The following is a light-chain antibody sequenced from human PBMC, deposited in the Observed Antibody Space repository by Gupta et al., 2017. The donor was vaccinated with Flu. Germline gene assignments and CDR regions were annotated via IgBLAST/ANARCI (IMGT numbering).Light chain of an antibody. J-gene: IGLJ1*01. CDR1: SSDIGGYNN. V-gene: IGLV2-14*01. CDR3: SSYTSSSTLYV. CDR2: EVS. Sequence: ITSACTGTSSDIGGYNNVSWYQQQPGKAPKLMIYEVSNRPSGVSNRFSGSKSGNTASLTISGLQAEDDSDFYCSSYTSSSTLYVFGTGTKVTVL.